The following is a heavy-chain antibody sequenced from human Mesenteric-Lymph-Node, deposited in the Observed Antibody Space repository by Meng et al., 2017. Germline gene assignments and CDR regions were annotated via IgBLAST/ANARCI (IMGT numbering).Heavy chain of an antibody. CDR2: IIPIFGTA. V-gene: IGHV1-69*06. CDR1: GDTFTRFA. J-gene: IGHJ4*02. D-gene: IGHD6-19*01. CDR3: ARGGIAVAGMFDY. Sequence: SVKVSCKASGDTFTRFAMYWVRQAPGQGLEWMGGIIPIFGTANYAQKFQGRVTITADKSTSTAYMELSSLRSEDTAVYYCARGGIAVAGMFDYWGQGTLVTVSS.